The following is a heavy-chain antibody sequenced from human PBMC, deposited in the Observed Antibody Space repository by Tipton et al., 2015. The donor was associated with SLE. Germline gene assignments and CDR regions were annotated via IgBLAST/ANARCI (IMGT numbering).Heavy chain of an antibody. CDR2: IFYSGNT. J-gene: IGHJ4*02. CDR1: GDSIRSSPYF. Sequence: TLSLTCTVSGDSIRSSPYFWGWIRQPPGKGLEWIGNIFYSGNTYFNPSLKSRLTMSLDTSKNLISLRLSPITAADTAVYYCARSSPYLKYGDPMFFFVYWGPGTLVTVSS. D-gene: IGHD4-17*01. CDR3: ARSSPYLKYGDPMFFFVY. V-gene: IGHV4-39*07.